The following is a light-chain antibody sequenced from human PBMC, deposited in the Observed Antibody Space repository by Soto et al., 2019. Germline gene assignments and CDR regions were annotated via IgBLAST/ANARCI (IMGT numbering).Light chain of an antibody. Sequence: EIVLTQSPGTLSLSPGERATFSCRASQSVSSSYLAWYQQKPGQAPRLLIYGVSSRATGIPDRFSGSGSGTDFTLTISRLEPEDFAVYYCQQFGNSLWTFGQGTKVEIK. V-gene: IGKV3-20*01. CDR2: GVS. CDR3: QQFGNSLWT. J-gene: IGKJ1*01. CDR1: QSVSSSY.